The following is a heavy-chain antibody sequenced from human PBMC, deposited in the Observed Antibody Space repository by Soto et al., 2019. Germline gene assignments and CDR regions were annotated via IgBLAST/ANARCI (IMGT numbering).Heavy chain of an antibody. CDR3: AREYSYGRPYYYYYGMDV. CDR1: GGTFSSYA. J-gene: IGHJ6*02. D-gene: IGHD5-18*01. V-gene: IGHV1-69*12. CDR2: IIPIFGTA. Sequence: QVQLVQSGAEVKKPGSSVKVSCKASGGTFSSYAISWVRQAPGQGLEWMGGIIPIFGTAKYAQKFQGRVTITADESTSTAYMELSSLRSEDTAVYYCAREYSYGRPYYYYYGMDVWGQGTTVTVSS.